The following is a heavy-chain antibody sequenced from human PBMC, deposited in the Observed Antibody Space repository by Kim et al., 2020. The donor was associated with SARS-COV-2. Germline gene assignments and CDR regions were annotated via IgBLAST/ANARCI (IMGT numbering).Heavy chain of an antibody. J-gene: IGHJ4*02. D-gene: IGHD2-21*01. CDR3: ARLATRGGDSNCFDY. Sequence: GGSLRLSCTASGFTFSDYDMSWIRQAPGKGLEWVSFISSSSSDTNYADSVKGRCTISRDNAKNSLYLQMNSLRAEDTAVYYCARLATRGGDSNCFDYWGQGTLVTVSS. V-gene: IGHV3-11*06. CDR1: GFTFSDYD. CDR2: ISSSSSDT.